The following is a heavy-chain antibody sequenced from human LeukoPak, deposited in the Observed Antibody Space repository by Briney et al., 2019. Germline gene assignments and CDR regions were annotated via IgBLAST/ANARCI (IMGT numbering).Heavy chain of an antibody. V-gene: IGHV3-30*18. D-gene: IGHD3-16*01. J-gene: IGHJ4*02. CDR1: GITFSIYS. Sequence: QSGGSLRLSCVASGITFSIYSMNWVRQAPGKGLEWVAVISYDGSNKYYADSVKGRFTISRDNSKNTLYLQMNSLRAEDTAVYYCAKDLGVMSLVDYWGQGTLVTVSS. CDR2: ISYDGSNK. CDR3: AKDLGVMSLVDY.